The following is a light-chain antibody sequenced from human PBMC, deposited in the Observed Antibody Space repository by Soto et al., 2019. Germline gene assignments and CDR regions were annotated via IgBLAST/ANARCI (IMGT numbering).Light chain of an antibody. Sequence: EIVFTQSPGPLSLSPGERATPSCRASQSVSSRLAWYQQKPGQAPRLLISGASSRATGIPDRFSGSGSATDFTLTITRLEPEDFALYYCQQYDNSPITFGQGTRLEIK. CDR1: QSVSSR. V-gene: IGKV3-20*01. CDR2: GAS. CDR3: QQYDNSPIT. J-gene: IGKJ5*01.